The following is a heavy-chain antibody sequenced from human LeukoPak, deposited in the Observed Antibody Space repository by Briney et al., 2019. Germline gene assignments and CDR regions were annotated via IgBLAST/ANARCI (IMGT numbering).Heavy chain of an antibody. V-gene: IGHV3-48*03. Sequence: GGSLRLSCAASGFSFSSYEMNWVRQAPGKGLEWVSYIGSTANSIYYADSVKGRFTISRDNAKKSLHLQMNSLRAEDTAVYYCARDEYSGLYYYLDVWGKGTPVTVSS. J-gene: IGHJ6*03. CDR3: ARDEYSGLYYYLDV. D-gene: IGHD5-12*01. CDR1: GFSFSSYE. CDR2: IGSTANSI.